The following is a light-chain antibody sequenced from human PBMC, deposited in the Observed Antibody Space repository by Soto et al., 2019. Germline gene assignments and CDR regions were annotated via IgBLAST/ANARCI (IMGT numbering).Light chain of an antibody. CDR2: DVT. CDR1: TSDVGGYNY. Sequence: QSALTQPASVSGSPGQSITISCTGTTSDVGGYNYVSWYQQHPGKAPKLILYDVTYRPSGVSSRFSGSKSGNTASLAISGLQAEDEADYHCSSYTSSATPAVFGGGTKVTVL. J-gene: IGLJ2*01. V-gene: IGLV2-14*03. CDR3: SSYTSSATPAV.